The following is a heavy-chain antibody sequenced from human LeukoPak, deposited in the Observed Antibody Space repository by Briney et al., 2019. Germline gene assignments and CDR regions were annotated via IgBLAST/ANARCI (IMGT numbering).Heavy chain of an antibody. CDR2: IYNSGST. V-gene: IGHV4-31*06. D-gene: IGHD1/OR15-1a*01. CDR3: YLREQVSTHS. Sequence: SQTLSLTCSVSGGSISRGSYYWSWIRQHPGKGLEWIGYIYNSGSTYYNSSLKSRVTISLDTSKNQFSLKLTSVTAADTAVYYCYLREQVSTHSWGQGTLVTVSS. CDR1: GGSISRGSYY. J-gene: IGHJ4*02.